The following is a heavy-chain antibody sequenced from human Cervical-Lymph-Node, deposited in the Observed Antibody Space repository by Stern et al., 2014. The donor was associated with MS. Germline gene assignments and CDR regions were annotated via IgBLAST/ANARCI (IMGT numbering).Heavy chain of an antibody. J-gene: IGHJ4*02. CDR1: GASITSGGFF. CDR2: FYYRGST. D-gene: IGHD4-17*01. V-gene: IGHV4-31*03. Sequence: QVQLQESGPGLVKPSQTLSLTCTVSGASITSGGFFWNWLRQHPGKGLQWIGYFYYRGSTYYNPSLESRVTISMDTSKNQFSLILTSVSAADTAVYYCARGNFDYGDHDYWGQGTLVTVSS. CDR3: ARGNFDYGDHDY.